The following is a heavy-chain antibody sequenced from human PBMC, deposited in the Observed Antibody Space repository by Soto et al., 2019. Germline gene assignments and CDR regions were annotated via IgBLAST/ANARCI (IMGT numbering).Heavy chain of an antibody. J-gene: IGHJ4*02. CDR1: GYSFTNYW. D-gene: IGHD6-13*01. V-gene: IGHV5-51*01. CDR3: ARLGSRLYSSTWY. Sequence: GESLKISCMGSGYSFTNYWIGWVRQMPGKGLEWMGIIYPGDSDTRYSPSFQGQVTISADKSISTVYLQWSSLKASDTAMYYFARLGSRLYSSTWYWGQGTLVTVSS. CDR2: IYPGDSDT.